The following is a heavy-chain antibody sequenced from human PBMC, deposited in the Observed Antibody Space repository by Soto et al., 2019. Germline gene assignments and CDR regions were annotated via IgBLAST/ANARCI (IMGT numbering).Heavy chain of an antibody. CDR2: ISYDGSNK. J-gene: IGHJ3*02. Sequence: GXSLRLSCAASGFTLSSYAMHWVRQAPVNGLEWVAVISYDGSNKYYADSVKGRFTISRDNSKNTLYLQMNSLRAEDTAVYYCASSRDGYNPPWDAFDIWGQGTMVTVSS. CDR1: GFTLSSYA. V-gene: IGHV3-30-3*01. CDR3: ASSRDGYNPPWDAFDI. D-gene: IGHD5-12*01.